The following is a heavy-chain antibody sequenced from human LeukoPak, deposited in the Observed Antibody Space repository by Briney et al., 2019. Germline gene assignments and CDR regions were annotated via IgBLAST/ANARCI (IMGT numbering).Heavy chain of an antibody. D-gene: IGHD2-2*01. Sequence: ASVKVSCRASGYTFTDYYVHWVRQAPGQGFEWMGWINPNDGDTNYAQKFQGRVTMTRDTSISTAHMEVSRLRSDDTAVYYCARANFLYCSSTTCLFDYWGQGTLVTVSS. CDR3: ARANFLYCSSTTCLFDY. CDR1: GYTFTDYY. J-gene: IGHJ4*02. V-gene: IGHV1-2*02. CDR2: INPNDGDT.